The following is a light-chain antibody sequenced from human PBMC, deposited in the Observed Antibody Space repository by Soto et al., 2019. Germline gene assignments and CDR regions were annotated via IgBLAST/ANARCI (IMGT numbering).Light chain of an antibody. J-gene: IGKJ1*01. Sequence: DIQLTQSPSSLSASVGDRVTITWRASQTIDTYLNWYQHKPGKAPKVLIYAASYLQSGVPSRFSGSGSGTDFTLTISSLQPEDFATYYCQQSYSTPQTFGQGTKVDI. CDR2: AAS. CDR3: QQSYSTPQT. CDR1: QTIDTY. V-gene: IGKV1-39*01.